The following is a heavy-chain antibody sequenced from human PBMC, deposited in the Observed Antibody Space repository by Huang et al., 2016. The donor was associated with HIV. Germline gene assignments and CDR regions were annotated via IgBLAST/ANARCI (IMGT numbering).Heavy chain of an antibody. J-gene: IGHJ4*02. Sequence: EVQLVESGGNLIQTGGSLRLACAASGFRFENSAMYWVLQGPGKVLEWVSSFSWNRANIAYGDSVKCRFTISRDNARNSLYLQMNSLRPDDTALYYCVKGDIVGTANFFDYWGQGTQVSVSS. CDR2: FSWNRANI. D-gene: IGHD1-26*01. CDR1: GFRFENSA. V-gene: IGHV3-9*01. CDR3: VKGDIVGTANFFDY.